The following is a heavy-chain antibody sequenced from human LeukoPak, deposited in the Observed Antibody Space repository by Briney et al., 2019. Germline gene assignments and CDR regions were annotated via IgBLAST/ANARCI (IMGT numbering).Heavy chain of an antibody. CDR2: IIPIFGTA. Sequence: SVKVSCKASGGTFSSYAISWVRQAPGQGLEWMGGIIPIFGTANYAQKSQGRVTITADESTGTAYMELSSLRSEDTAVYYCARDGDYGDWGHYFDYWGQGTLVTVSS. J-gene: IGHJ4*02. V-gene: IGHV1-69*13. D-gene: IGHD4-17*01. CDR3: ARDGDYGDWGHYFDY. CDR1: GGTFSSYA.